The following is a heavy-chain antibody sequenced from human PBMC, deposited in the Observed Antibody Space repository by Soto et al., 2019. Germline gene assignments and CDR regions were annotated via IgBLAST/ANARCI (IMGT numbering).Heavy chain of an antibody. D-gene: IGHD6-19*01. Sequence: QVQLVQSGAEVKKPGASVKVSCKASGYTFTSYYMHWVRQAPGQGLEWMGIISPSGGSTSYAQKFQGRVTMTRDTAKSTGYVELSSLRSEDTAVYYCARDFSGWDGSALHYCGQGTLVKVSS. V-gene: IGHV1-46*01. CDR2: ISPSGGST. J-gene: IGHJ4*02. CDR1: GYTFTSYY. CDR3: ARDFSGWDGSALHY.